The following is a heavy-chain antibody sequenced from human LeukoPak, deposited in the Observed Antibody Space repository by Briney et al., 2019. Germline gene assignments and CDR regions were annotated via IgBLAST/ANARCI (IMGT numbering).Heavy chain of an antibody. D-gene: IGHD4-23*01. V-gene: IGHV4-39*07. J-gene: IGHJ4*02. CDR1: GGSISSSSYY. CDR3: ARETTVVSY. Sequence: SETLSLTCTVSGGSISSSSYYWGWIRQPPGKGLEWIGSIYYSGSTYYNPSLKSRVTISVDTSKNQFSLKLSPVTAADTAVYYCARETTVVSYWGQGTLVTVSS. CDR2: IYYSGST.